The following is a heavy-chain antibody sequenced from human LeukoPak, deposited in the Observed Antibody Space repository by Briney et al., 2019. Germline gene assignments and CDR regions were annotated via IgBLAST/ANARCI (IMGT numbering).Heavy chain of an antibody. CDR3: ARHSPCYYDSSGYVGNACWFDP. CDR2: MYYSGST. V-gene: IGHV4-59*08. Sequence: SETLSLTCTVFGGSISTYYWSWIRQFPGKGLEWIGYMYYSGSTNYNPSLKSRVTISVDTSINQFSLNLRSVTAADTAVYYCARHSPCYYDSSGYVGNACWFDPWGQGTLVTVSS. J-gene: IGHJ5*02. CDR1: GGSISTYY. D-gene: IGHD3-22*01.